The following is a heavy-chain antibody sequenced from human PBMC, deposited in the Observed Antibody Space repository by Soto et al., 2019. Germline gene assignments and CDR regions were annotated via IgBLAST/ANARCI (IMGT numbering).Heavy chain of an antibody. CDR1: GYTFTSYA. Sequence: GASVKVSCKASGYTFTSYAMHWVRQAPGQRLEWMGWINAGNGNTKYSQKFQGRVTITRDTSASTAYMELSSLRSEDTAVYYCARRLDTAMDYYGMDVWGQGTTVIVSS. J-gene: IGHJ6*02. CDR2: INAGNGNT. CDR3: ARRLDTAMDYYGMDV. D-gene: IGHD5-18*01. V-gene: IGHV1-3*01.